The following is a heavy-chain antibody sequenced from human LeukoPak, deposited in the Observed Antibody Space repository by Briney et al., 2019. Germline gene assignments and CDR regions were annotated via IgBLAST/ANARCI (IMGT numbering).Heavy chain of an antibody. Sequence: PSETLSLTCTVSGGSVSSGSYYWTWIRQPRGKGLEWIGYIYYSGSTNYNPSLKSRVTISVDTSKNQFSLKLSSVTAADTAVYYCARRSVAGGEKFDDWGQGTLVTVSS. D-gene: IGHD3-16*01. V-gene: IGHV4-61*01. CDR3: ARRSVAGGEKFDD. CDR2: IYYSGST. CDR1: GGSVSSGSYY. J-gene: IGHJ4*02.